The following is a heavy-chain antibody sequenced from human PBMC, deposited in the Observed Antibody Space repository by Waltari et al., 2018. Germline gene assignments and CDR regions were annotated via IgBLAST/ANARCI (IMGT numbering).Heavy chain of an antibody. CDR2: IYYSGST. D-gene: IGHD1-26*01. Sequence: QVQLQESGPGLVKPSETLSLTCPVSGGSISSYYWSWIRQPPGKGLEWIGYIYYSGSTNYNPSLKSRVTISVDTSKNQFSLELSSVTAADTAVYYCARGGGGATPFDYWGQGTLVTVSS. CDR3: ARGGGGATPFDY. V-gene: IGHV4-59*01. J-gene: IGHJ4*02. CDR1: GGSISSYY.